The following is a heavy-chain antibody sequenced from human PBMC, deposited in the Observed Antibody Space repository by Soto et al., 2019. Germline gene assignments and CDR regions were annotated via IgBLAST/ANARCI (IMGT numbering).Heavy chain of an antibody. D-gene: IGHD2-15*01. Sequence: GGSLRLSCAASGFTFSSYSMNWVRQAPGKGLEWVSYISSSSSTIYYADSVKGRFTISRDNAKNSLYLQMNSLRAEDTAVYYCARDGFVVVAATGWFDPWGQGTLVTVSS. CDR1: GFTFSSYS. V-gene: IGHV3-48*01. CDR3: ARDGFVVVAATGWFDP. J-gene: IGHJ5*02. CDR2: ISSSSSTI.